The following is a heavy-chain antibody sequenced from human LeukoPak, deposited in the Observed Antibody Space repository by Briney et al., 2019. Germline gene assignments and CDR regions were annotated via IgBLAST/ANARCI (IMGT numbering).Heavy chain of an antibody. J-gene: IGHJ6*02. D-gene: IGHD4-11*01. CDR1: GYTFTSYG. CDR2: ISAYNGNT. V-gene: IGHV1-18*01. Sequence: ASVKVSCKASGYTFTSYGISWVRQAPGQGLEWMGWISAYNGNTNYAQKLQGRVTMTTDTSTSTAYMELRSLRSDDTAVYYCAGDDYSNYYYYGMDVWGQGTTVTVSS. CDR3: AGDDYSNYYYYGMDV.